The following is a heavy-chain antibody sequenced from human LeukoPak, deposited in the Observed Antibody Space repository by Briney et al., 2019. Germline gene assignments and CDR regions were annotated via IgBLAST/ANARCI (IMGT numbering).Heavy chain of an antibody. J-gene: IGHJ4*02. D-gene: IGHD4-17*01. Sequence: SETLSLTCAVFGGSFSSYYWSWIRQPPGKGLEWIGEINHSGYTSYNPSLKSRVPLSVDTSKHQFSLKLTSVTAADTAVYYCARCCLQRDGDNGGGDYWGQGTLVTVSS. CDR1: GGSFSSYY. CDR3: ARCCLQRDGDNGGGDY. CDR2: INHSGYT. V-gene: IGHV4-34*01.